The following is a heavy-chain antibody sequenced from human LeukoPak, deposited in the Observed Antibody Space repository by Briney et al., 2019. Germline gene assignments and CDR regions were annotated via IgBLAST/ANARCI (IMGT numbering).Heavy chain of an antibody. D-gene: IGHD2-15*01. V-gene: IGHV1-69*13. Sequence: SVKVSCTSSGGTFSSYAISWVRQAPGQGLEWMGGIIPIFGTANYAQKFQGRVTITADESTSTAYMELSSLRSEDTAVYYCARRVVVVVAATGYYYYGMDVWGQGTTVTVSS. J-gene: IGHJ6*02. CDR1: GGTFSSYA. CDR3: ARRVVVVVAATGYYYYGMDV. CDR2: IIPIFGTA.